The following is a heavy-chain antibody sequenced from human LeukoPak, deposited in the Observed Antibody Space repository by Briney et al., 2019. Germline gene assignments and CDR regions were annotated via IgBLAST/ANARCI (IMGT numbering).Heavy chain of an antibody. J-gene: IGHJ4*02. CDR1: GFTFSTYG. V-gene: IGHV3-33*06. D-gene: IGHD4-23*01. Sequence: GGSLRLSCAASGFTFSTYGMHWVRQAPGKGLEWVAVIWYDGSNKYYADSVKGRFTISRDNSKNALYLQMNSLRAEDTAVYYCAKANGGNNARFDYWGQGTLVTVSS. CDR2: IWYDGSNK. CDR3: AKANGGNNARFDY.